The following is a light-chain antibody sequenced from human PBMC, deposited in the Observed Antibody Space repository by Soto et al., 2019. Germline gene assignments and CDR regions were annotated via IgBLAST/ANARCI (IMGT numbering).Light chain of an antibody. J-gene: IGLJ2*01. CDR2: EVN. CDR3: SSYTTTNTVV. V-gene: IGLV2-14*01. Sequence: QSALTQPASVSGSPGQSITISCTGTSSDVGSNNYVSWYRQHPGKAPTLMIYEVNNRPSGVSNRFSGSKSGDTASLTISGLQAEDEADYYCSSYTTTNTVVFGGGTKVTVL. CDR1: SSDVGSNNY.